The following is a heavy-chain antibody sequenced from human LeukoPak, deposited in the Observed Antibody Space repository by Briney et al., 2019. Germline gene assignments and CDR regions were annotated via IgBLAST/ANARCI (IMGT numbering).Heavy chain of an antibody. J-gene: IGHJ5*02. CDR3: ARDNSVEDTAWWFDP. Sequence: ASVKVSCKASGYTFTSYGLSWVRQAPGQGLEWMGWISAYNGNTNYAQKLQGRVTITTDTSTSTDYMELSSLRSEDTAVYYCARDNSVEDTAWWFDPWGQGTLVTVSS. D-gene: IGHD4-23*01. CDR1: GYTFTSYG. V-gene: IGHV1-18*01. CDR2: ISAYNGNT.